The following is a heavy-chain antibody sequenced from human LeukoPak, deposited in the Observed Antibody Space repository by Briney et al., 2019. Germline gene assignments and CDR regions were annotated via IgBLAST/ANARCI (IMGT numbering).Heavy chain of an antibody. CDR1: GGSISSYY. CDR2: ISSSSSTI. CDR3: ARGGYSYGPSSY. D-gene: IGHD5-18*01. V-gene: IGHV3-48*01. J-gene: IGHJ4*02. Sequence: TSETLSLTCTVSGGSISSYYWSWIRQAPGKGLEWVSYISSSSSTIYYADSVKGRFTISRDNAKNSLYLQMNSLRAEDTAVYYCARGGYSYGPSSYWGQGTLVTVSS.